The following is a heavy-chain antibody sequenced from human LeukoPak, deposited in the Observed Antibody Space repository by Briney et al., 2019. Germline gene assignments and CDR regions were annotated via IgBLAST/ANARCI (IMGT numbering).Heavy chain of an antibody. CDR3: ARGPMVPPYFDY. J-gene: IGHJ4*02. CDR1: GGSISSYY. Sequence: SETLSLTCTVSGGSISSYYWSWIRQPPGKGLEWIGYIYYSGSTNYNPSLKSRVTISVDTSKNQFSLKLSSVTAADTAVYYCARGPMVPPYFDYWGQGTLVTVSS. V-gene: IGHV4-59*08. D-gene: IGHD3-10*01. CDR2: IYYSGST.